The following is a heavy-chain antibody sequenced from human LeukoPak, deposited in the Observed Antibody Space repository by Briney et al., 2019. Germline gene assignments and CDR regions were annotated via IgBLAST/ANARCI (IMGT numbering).Heavy chain of an antibody. V-gene: IGHV1-18*01. CDR2: ISAYNGNT. CDR3: AREYSSSGGDWFDP. CDR1: GYTFTSYG. Sequence: ASVKVSCKASGYTFTSYGISWVRQAPGQGLEGMGWISAYNGNTNYAQKLQGRVTITTDTSTSTAYMELRSLRSDDTAVYYCAREYSSSGGDWFDPGGQGTLGTVSP. D-gene: IGHD6-13*01. J-gene: IGHJ5*02.